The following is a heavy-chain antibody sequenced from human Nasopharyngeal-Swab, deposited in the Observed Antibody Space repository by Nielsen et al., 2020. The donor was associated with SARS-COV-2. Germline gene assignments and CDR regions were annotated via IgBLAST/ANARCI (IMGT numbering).Heavy chain of an antibody. D-gene: IGHD6-19*01. V-gene: IGHV3-74*01. Sequence: ETLSLTCAVSGGSIDSVTWWCWVRQAPGKGLVWVSRMNPDGGSISYADSVKGRFTISRDNPKNTFYLQMNSLRADDTAVYYCVRGSSDWRGIDYWGQGTLVTVSS. CDR1: GSIDSVTW. CDR2: MNPDGGSI. J-gene: IGHJ4*02. CDR3: VRGSSDWRGIDY.